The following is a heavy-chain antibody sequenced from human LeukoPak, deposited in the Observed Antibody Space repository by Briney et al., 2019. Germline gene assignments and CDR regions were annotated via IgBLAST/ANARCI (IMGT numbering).Heavy chain of an antibody. CDR3: ARNPGGWYFDL. D-gene: IGHD3-16*01. V-gene: IGHV3-33*01. J-gene: IGHJ2*01. CDR1: GLTFSRYG. Sequence: GGSLRLSCAASGLTFSRYGMHWLPQAPGKALEGVAVIWYDGSNKYYADCVKGRFTISRDNSKNTLYLQMNSLRAEDTAVYYCARNPGGWYFDLWGRGTLVTVSS. CDR2: IWYDGSNK.